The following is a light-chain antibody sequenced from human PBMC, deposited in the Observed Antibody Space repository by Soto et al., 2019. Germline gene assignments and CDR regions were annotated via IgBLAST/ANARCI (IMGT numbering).Light chain of an antibody. CDR2: SHN. J-gene: IGLJ1*01. Sequence: QSVLTQPPSASGTPGQRVTISCSGSSSNIGSSTVNWYRQLPGTAPKLLIYSHNQRPSGVPDRFSGSKSGTSASLAISGLQSEDEADYYCAAWDDSLNGYVFGTGTKVTVL. V-gene: IGLV1-44*01. CDR3: AAWDDSLNGYV. CDR1: SSNIGSST.